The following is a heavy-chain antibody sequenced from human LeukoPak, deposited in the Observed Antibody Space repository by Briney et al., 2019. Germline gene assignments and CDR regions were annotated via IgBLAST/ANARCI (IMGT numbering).Heavy chain of an antibody. CDR3: AKVRFLEWRDSNYFDY. CDR1: GFTFSSYW. J-gene: IGHJ4*02. CDR2: IKQDGSEK. Sequence: GGSLRLSCAASGFTFSSYWMSWVRQAPGKGLEWVANIKQDGSEKYYVDSVKGRFTISRDNSKNTLYLHMNSLRAEDTAVYYCAKVRFLEWRDSNYFDYWGQGTLVTVSS. D-gene: IGHD3-3*01. V-gene: IGHV3-7*03.